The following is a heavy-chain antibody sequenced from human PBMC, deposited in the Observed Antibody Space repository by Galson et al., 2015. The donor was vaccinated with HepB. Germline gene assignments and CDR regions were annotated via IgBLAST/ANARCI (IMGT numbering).Heavy chain of an antibody. CDR3: ARLGVTTVTNYYYYGMDV. Sequence: QSGAEVKKPGESLRISCKGSGYSFTSYWISWVRQMPGKGLEWMGRIDPSDSYTNYSPSFQGHVTISADKSISTAYLQWSSLKASDTAMYYCARLGVTTVTNYYYYGMDVWGQGTTVTVSS. CDR2: IDPSDSYT. D-gene: IGHD4-17*01. J-gene: IGHJ6*02. V-gene: IGHV5-10-1*01. CDR1: GYSFTSYW.